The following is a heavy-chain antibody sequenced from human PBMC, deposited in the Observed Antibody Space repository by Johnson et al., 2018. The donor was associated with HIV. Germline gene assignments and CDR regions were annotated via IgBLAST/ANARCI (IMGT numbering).Heavy chain of an antibody. V-gene: IGHV3-30*18. D-gene: IGHD4-23*01. Sequence: QVQLVESGGGLVQPGGSLRLSCAASGFTFSSYWMHWVRQAPGKGLEWVAVISYDGSNKYYADSVKGRFTISRDNSKNTLYLQMGSLRAEDTAVYYCAKGSVAVLDAFDIWGQGTMVTVSS. CDR2: ISYDGSNK. CDR3: AKGSVAVLDAFDI. J-gene: IGHJ3*02. CDR1: GFTFSSYW.